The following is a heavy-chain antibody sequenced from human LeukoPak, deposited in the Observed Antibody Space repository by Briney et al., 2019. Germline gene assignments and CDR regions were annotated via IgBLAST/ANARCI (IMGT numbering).Heavy chain of an antibody. J-gene: IGHJ5*02. V-gene: IGHV3-49*03. CDR3: TRVDYYDSSGYYYGP. CDR1: GFTLGDYA. CDR2: IRSKAYGGTT. Sequence: GGSLRLSCTPSGFTLGDYAMSWFRQAPGKGLEWVGFIRSKAYGGTTEYAASVKGRFTIPRDDSKSIAYLQMNSRKTEETAVYYCTRVDYYDSSGYYYGPWGQGTLVTVSS. D-gene: IGHD3-22*01.